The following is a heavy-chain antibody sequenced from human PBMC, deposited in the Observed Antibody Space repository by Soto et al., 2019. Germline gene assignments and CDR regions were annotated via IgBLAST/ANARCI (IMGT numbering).Heavy chain of an antibody. CDR2: INSDGSNT. Sequence: EVQLVESGGGLVQPGGSLRLSCAAAGFTYNNYWMHWVRQAPGKGLVWVSRINSDGSNTFYADSVKGRFSISRDNAKNTVYLQMNSLRGEDTAVYYCAREIQNRYGMDVW. D-gene: IGHD5-18*01. CDR3: AREIQNRYGMDV. V-gene: IGHV3-74*01. CDR1: GFTYNNYW. J-gene: IGHJ6*01.